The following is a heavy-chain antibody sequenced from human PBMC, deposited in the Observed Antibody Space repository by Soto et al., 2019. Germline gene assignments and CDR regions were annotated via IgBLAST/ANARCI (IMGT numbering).Heavy chain of an antibody. CDR3: ERIPQMYDALTGPGY. Sequence: GLSLRLSCAASGFTFGNYAMTWVLQAPGKGLECVSRISGSGGGTYYADSVKGRFTISRDNSENTLYLHLNSLRVEDKAIYYCERIPQMYDALTGPGYWGQGALVTVSS. CDR2: ISGSGGGT. J-gene: IGHJ4*02. D-gene: IGHD3-9*01. V-gene: IGHV3-23*01. CDR1: GFTFGNYA.